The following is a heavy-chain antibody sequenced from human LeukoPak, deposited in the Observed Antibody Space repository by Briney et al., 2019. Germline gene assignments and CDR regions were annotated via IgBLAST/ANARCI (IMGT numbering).Heavy chain of an antibody. J-gene: IGHJ4*02. CDR2: VYYNGNT. Sequence: SETLSLTCLVSGEPISSYYWSWIRQAPGRGPEYIGNVYYNGNTNYNPSLKSRVAISVDASKNQFSLKVDSVTTADTAVYYCARGDYDFWSGNWRFDTWGQGTLVTVSS. CDR3: ARGDYDFWSGNWRFDT. CDR1: GEPISSYY. V-gene: IGHV4-59*01. D-gene: IGHD3-3*01.